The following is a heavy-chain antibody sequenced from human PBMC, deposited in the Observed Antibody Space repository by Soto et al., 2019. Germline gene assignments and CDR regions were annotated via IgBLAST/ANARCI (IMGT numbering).Heavy chain of an antibody. CDR2: IYSGGST. V-gene: IGHV3-66*01. Sequence: PGGSLRLSCAASAFTFSSYWMHWVRQAPGKGLVWVSVIYSGGSTYYADSVKGRFTISRDNSKNTLYLQMNSLRAEDTAVYYCARDPITIVGATGSDYWGQGTLVTVSS. J-gene: IGHJ4*02. D-gene: IGHD1-26*01. CDR3: ARDPITIVGATGSDY. CDR1: AFTFSSYW.